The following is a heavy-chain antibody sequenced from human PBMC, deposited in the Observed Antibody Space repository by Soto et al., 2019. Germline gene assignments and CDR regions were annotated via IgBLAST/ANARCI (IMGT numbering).Heavy chain of an antibody. CDR2: ISAAGDP. V-gene: IGHV3-13*05. J-gene: IGHJ6*02. CDR3: ARTDRDFYGLDV. Sequence: EVQLVESGGGLVQPGGSLRLSCEASGFTFRNYDLHWVRQGTGKGLEWVSGISAAGDPDYADSVEVRFTISRENAQTSFFLQMSSLRVGDTAVYYCARTDRDFYGLDVWGQGTTVIVSS. CDR1: GFTFRNYD.